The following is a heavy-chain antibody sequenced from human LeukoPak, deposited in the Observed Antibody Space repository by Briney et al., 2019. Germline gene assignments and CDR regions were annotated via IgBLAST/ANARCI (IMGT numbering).Heavy chain of an antibody. CDR1: GGSISSSYYY. V-gene: IGHV4-39*01. D-gene: IGHD4-17*01. CDR2: VYYSGST. J-gene: IGHJ4*02. Sequence: SETLSLTCNVSGGSISSSYYYWGWIRQPPGKGLEWIGSVYYSGSTHYNPSLKSRATISVDTSKNQFSLKLSSVTAADTAVYYCARRGRTTVTTAFDYWGQGTLVIVSS. CDR3: ARRGRTTVTTAFDY.